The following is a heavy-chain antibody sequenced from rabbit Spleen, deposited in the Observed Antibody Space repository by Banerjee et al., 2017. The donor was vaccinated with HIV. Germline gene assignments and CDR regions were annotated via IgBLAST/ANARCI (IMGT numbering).Heavy chain of an antibody. Sequence: QEQLEESGGRLVQPEGSLTLTCTASGFTLSRKWMYWVRQAPGKGLEWIAYIYTGDGSTYYANWAKGRFTISQTSSTTVTLKMTSLTAADTATYFCARDTGSSFSSYGMDLWGPGPWSPS. CDR2: IYTGDGST. J-gene: IGHJ6*01. V-gene: IGHV1S45*01. CDR3: ARDTGSSFSSYGMDL. CDR1: GFTLSRKW. D-gene: IGHD8-1*01.